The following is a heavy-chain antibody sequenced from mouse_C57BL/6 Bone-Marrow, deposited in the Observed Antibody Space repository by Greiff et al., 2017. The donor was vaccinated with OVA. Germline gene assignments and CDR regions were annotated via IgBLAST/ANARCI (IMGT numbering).Heavy chain of an antibody. CDR2: IYPYNGVS. CDR1: GYSFTGYY. D-gene: IGHD2-4*01. Sequence: VQLQQPGPELVKPGASVKISCKASGYSFTGYYMHWVKQSHGNILDWIGYIYPYNGVSSYNQKFKGKATLTVDKSSSTAYMELRSLTSEDSAVYYCARGGIYYDYDGFAYWGQGTLVTVSA. V-gene: IGHV1-31*01. CDR3: ARGGIYYDYDGFAY. J-gene: IGHJ3*01.